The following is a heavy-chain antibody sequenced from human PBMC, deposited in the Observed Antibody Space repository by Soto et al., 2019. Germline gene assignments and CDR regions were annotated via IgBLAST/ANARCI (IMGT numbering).Heavy chain of an antibody. J-gene: IGHJ6*02. CDR3: GGDIISDV. CDR2: INPRGGST. V-gene: IGHV1-46*01. CDR1: GYTFTSYY. Sequence: ALVKVPCKASGYTFTSYYMHLVRQAPGQGLEGIGIINPRGGSTRLAKKSPGRVTMTRNTTASTAYKELSSPRTEDTAVYYCGGDIISDVWGQGTTVTVSS. D-gene: IGHD3-10*01.